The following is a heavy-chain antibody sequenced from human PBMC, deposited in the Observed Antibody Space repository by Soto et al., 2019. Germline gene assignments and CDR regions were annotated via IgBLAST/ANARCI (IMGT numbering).Heavy chain of an antibody. Sequence: PSETLSLTCSVSGDSISGGEFFWAWIRQQPGKGLEWIGYISKNGGTYDSPSLKSRVSLSVDTSKNHFSLSLTSVTAADTAVYYCARASRVTTSGTTAYYFDYWGRGTLVTVSS. J-gene: IGHJ4*01. D-gene: IGHD4-17*01. CDR1: GDSISGGEFF. CDR2: ISKNGGT. CDR3: ARASRVTTSGTTAYYFDY. V-gene: IGHV4-31*03.